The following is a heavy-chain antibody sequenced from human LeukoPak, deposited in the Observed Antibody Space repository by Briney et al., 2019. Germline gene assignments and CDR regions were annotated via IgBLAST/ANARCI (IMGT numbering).Heavy chain of an antibody. V-gene: IGHV4-59*08. Sequence: SETLSLTCTVSGGSISSYYWSWIRQPPGKGLEWIGYIYYSGSTSYNPSLKSRVTISVDTSKNQCSLKLSSVTAADTAVYYCARGIVWFGELLGYFDYWGQGTLVTVSS. CDR2: IYYSGST. J-gene: IGHJ4*02. D-gene: IGHD3-10*01. CDR1: GGSISSYY. CDR3: ARGIVWFGELLGYFDY.